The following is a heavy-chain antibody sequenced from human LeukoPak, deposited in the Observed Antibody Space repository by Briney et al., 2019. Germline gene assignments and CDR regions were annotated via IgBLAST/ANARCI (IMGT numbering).Heavy chain of an antibody. Sequence: SETLSLTCTVYGGSISSYYWSWIRQPPGKGLEWIGYIYYSGSTNYNPSLKSRVTISVDTSKNQFSLKLSSVTAADTAVYYCARTPYYYDSSGFGYWGQGTLVTVSS. CDR3: ARTPYYYDSSGFGY. D-gene: IGHD3-22*01. V-gene: IGHV4-59*01. CDR2: IYYSGST. CDR1: GGSISSYY. J-gene: IGHJ4*02.